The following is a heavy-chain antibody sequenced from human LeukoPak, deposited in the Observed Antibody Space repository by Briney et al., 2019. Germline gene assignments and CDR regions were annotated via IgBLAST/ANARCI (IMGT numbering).Heavy chain of an antibody. J-gene: IGHJ3*02. Sequence: SETLSLTCTVSGGSISSGDYYWSWIRQPPGKGLEWIGYIYYSGSTYYNPSLKSRVTISVDTSKNQFSLKLSSVTAADTAVYYCARDTPPAYCGGDCYYPDAFDIWGQGTMVTVSS. CDR3: ARDTPPAYCGGDCYYPDAFDI. CDR1: GGSISSGDYY. D-gene: IGHD2-21*02. CDR2: IYYSGST. V-gene: IGHV4-30-4*01.